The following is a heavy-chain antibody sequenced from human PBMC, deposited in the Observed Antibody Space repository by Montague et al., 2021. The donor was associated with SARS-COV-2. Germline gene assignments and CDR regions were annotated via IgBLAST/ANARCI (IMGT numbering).Heavy chain of an antibody. Sequence: SETLSLTCVGYGRGLSGGSWGWIGRPPVRGLEWIVESKQSGSTNYNPSLKSRVTISVDTSKNQFSLKLSSVTAADTAVYYCARRGYSYYYYGMDVWGQGTTVTVSS. CDR2: SKQSGST. J-gene: IGHJ6*02. V-gene: IGHV4-34*01. CDR3: ARRGYSYYYYGMDV. CDR1: GRGLSGGS. D-gene: IGHD5-24*01.